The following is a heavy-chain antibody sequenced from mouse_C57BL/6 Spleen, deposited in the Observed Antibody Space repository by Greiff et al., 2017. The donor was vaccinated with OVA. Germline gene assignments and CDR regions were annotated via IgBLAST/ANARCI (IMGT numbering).Heavy chain of an antibody. CDR3: ARDGDYGSYWYFDV. CDR1: GYTFTDYN. D-gene: IGHD1-1*01. V-gene: IGHV1-18*01. Sequence: VQLQQSGPELVKPGASVKIPCKASGYTFTDYNMDWVKQSHGKSLEWIGDINPNNGGTIYNQKFKGKATLTVDKSSSTAYMELRRLTSEDTAVYYCARDGDYGSYWYFDVWGTGTTVTVSS. J-gene: IGHJ1*03. CDR2: INPNNGGT.